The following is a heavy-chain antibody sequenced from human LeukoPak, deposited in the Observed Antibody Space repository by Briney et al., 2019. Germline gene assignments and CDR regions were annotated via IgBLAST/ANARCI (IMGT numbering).Heavy chain of an antibody. J-gene: IGHJ4*02. CDR3: AKSGPDMAATGDFDN. D-gene: IGHD6-13*01. Sequence: PGGSLRLSCAASGFTFSRYAVSWVRQAPGKGLEWVSAVSRSGDSTYYADSVKGRFTISRDNSKNTLYLQMSSLRADDTAVYYCAKSGPDMAATGDFDNWGQGTLVTVSS. CDR2: VSRSGDST. CDR1: GFTFSRYA. V-gene: IGHV3-23*01.